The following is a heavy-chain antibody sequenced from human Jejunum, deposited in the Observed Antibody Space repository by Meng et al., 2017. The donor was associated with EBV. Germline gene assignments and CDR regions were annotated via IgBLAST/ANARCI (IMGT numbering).Heavy chain of an antibody. J-gene: IGHJ4*02. D-gene: IGHD5-12*01. Sequence: QLSLQEPGPGLVRPSETLSLTCTVSGGSVNSGNVYWSWIRQSPGKGLEWIGYIYYSGSTNYIPSLKSRVTISLDTSKNQFSLKLSSVTAADTAVYYCAGLRYSGYDRAFDYWGQGALVTVSS. CDR1: GGSVNSGNVY. V-gene: IGHV4-61*01. CDR2: IYYSGST. CDR3: AGLRYSGYDRAFDY.